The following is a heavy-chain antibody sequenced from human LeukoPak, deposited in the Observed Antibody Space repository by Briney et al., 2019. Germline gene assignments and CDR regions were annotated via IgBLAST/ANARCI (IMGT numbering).Heavy chain of an antibody. CDR2: ISTASNP. Sequence: PGGSLRLSCAASGFTVRSYGMHWVRQVAGKGLEWVSAISTASNPHYAASVQGRFTIFRANAENSLYLQMNSLSAEDTAVYYCARELGIEGYWYFDLWGRGTLVTVSS. J-gene: IGHJ2*01. CDR1: GFTVRSYG. D-gene: IGHD7-27*01. CDR3: ARELGIEGYWYFDL. V-gene: IGHV3-13*05.